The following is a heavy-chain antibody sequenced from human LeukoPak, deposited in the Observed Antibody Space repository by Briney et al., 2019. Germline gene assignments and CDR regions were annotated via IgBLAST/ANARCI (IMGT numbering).Heavy chain of an antibody. CDR1: GGSISSYY. Sequence: SETLSLTYTVSGGSISSYYRSWIRQPPGKGLEWIGYIYYSGSTNYNPSLKSRVTISVDTSKNQFSLKLSSVTAADTAVYYCVRPNPYYYYMDVWGKGTTVTVSS. D-gene: IGHD1-14*01. CDR3: VRPNPYYYYMDV. J-gene: IGHJ6*03. CDR2: IYYSGST. V-gene: IGHV4-59*01.